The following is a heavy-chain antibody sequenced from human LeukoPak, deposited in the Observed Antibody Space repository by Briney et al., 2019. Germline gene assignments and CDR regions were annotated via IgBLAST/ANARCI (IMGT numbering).Heavy chain of an antibody. D-gene: IGHD1-1*01. CDR1: GFTFSGSA. V-gene: IGHV3-73*01. CDR3: TRHGSAFDI. Sequence: GGSLRLSCAASGFTFSGSAMHWVRQASGKGLEWVGRIRSKANSYATAYAASVKGRFTISRDDSKNTAYLQMNSLKTEDTAVYYCTRHGSAFDIWGQGTMVTVSS. CDR2: IRSKANSYAT. J-gene: IGHJ3*02.